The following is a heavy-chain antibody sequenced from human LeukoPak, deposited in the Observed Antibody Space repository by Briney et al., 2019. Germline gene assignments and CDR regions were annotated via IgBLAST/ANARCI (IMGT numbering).Heavy chain of an antibody. D-gene: IGHD6-25*01. CDR3: AKDLAPAAY. J-gene: IGHJ4*02. CDR1: GFTFSSSS. CDR2: LTGSGGST. Sequence: GASLRLSCAASGFTFSSSSMSLVRQAPGKGLEWVSALTGSGGSTYYADSVKGRFTISRANSKKTLFLQMNSLRAEDTAVYYCAKDLAPAAYWGQGTLVTVSS. V-gene: IGHV3-23*01.